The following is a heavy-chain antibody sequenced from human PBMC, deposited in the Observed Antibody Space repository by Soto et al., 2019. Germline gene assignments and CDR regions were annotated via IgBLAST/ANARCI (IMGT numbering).Heavy chain of an antibody. CDR3: AREGGYCSSTSCFYYYYYYGMDV. J-gene: IGHJ6*02. D-gene: IGHD2-2*01. CDR2: ISYDGSNK. V-gene: IGHV3-30-3*01. Sequence: QVQLVESGGGVVQPGRSLRLSCAASGFTFSSYAMHWVRQAPGKGLEWVAVISYDGSNKYYADSVKGRFTISRDNSKKTLYLQMNSLRAEDTAVYYCAREGGYCSSTSCFYYYYYYGMDVWGQGTTVTVSS. CDR1: GFTFSSYA.